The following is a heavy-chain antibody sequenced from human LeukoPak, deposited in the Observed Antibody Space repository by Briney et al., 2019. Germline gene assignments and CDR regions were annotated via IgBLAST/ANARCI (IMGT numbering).Heavy chain of an antibody. V-gene: IGHV5-51*01. J-gene: IGHJ6*03. CDR3: ARAYGSGSYYKRYYYYMDV. CDR2: IYPGDSDT. CDR1: GYSFTSYW. Sequence: GESLKISCKGSGYSFTSYWIGWVRQMPGKGLEWMGIIYPGDSDTRYSPSFQGQVTISADKSISTAYLQWSSLNASDTAMYYCARAYGSGSYYKRYYYYMDVWGKGTTVTVSS. D-gene: IGHD3-10*01.